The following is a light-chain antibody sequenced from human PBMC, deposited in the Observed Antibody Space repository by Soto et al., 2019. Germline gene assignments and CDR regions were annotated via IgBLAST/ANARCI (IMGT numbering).Light chain of an antibody. J-gene: IGLJ3*02. Sequence: QLVLTQSPSASASLGASVKLTCTLSSGHSSYAIAWHQQQPEKGPRYLMKLNSDGGHIKGDGIPDRFSGSSSGAERSLTISSLQSEDEADYYCQTWDAGIWVFGGGTKLTVL. CDR1: SGHSSYA. CDR3: QTWDAGIWV. V-gene: IGLV4-69*01. CDR2: LNSDGGH.